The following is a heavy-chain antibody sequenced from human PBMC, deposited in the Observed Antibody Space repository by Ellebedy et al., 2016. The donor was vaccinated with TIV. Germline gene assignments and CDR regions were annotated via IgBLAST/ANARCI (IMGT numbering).Heavy chain of an antibody. Sequence: SGPTLVKPTQTLTLTCTFSGFLLNTSGMCVTWIRQPPGKALEWLARIDWDDDKHYSTSLKTRLTISKDTSKNQVVLTMTNMDPVDTATYYCVRIRFGEAPDYWGQGTLVTVSS. CDR3: VRIRFGEAPDY. J-gene: IGHJ4*02. CDR1: GFLLNTSGMC. D-gene: IGHD3-10*01. V-gene: IGHV2-70*11. CDR2: IDWDDDK.